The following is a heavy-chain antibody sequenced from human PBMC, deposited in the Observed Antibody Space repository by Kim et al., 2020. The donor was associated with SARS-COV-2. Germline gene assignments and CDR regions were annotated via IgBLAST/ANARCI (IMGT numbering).Heavy chain of an antibody. J-gene: IGHJ5*01. CDR3: ARTTSGWPNWFDS. V-gene: IGHV1-8*02. D-gene: IGHD6-19*01. CDR1: GYFFSSYD. CDR2: VNPSSGNT. Sequence: ASVKVSCKASGYFFSSYDINWVRQASGQGLEWLGWVNPSSGNTGYAQKFQGRVTVTRDNSIRTAYLELSNLRSEDTAVYYCARTTSGWPNWFDSWGQGTLVTLSS.